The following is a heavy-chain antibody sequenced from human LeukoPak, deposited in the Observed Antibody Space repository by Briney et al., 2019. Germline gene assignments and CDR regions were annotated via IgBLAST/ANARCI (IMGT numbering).Heavy chain of an antibody. J-gene: IGHJ4*02. V-gene: IGHV4-39*07. CDR3: ARDGSGVDY. Sequence: SETLSLTCTVSGGSISSSSYYWGWIRQPPGKGLEWIGSIYYSGSTYYNPSLKSRVTISVDTSKNQSSLKLSSVTAADPAVYYCARDGSGVDYWGQGTLVTVSS. CDR1: GGSISSSSYY. CDR2: IYYSGST. D-gene: IGHD2-15*01.